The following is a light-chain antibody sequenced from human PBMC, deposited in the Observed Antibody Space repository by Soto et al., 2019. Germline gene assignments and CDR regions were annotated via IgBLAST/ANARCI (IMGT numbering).Light chain of an antibody. V-gene: IGLV1-44*01. CDR1: SSNIGTNT. Sequence: QSALTQPPSASGTPGQRVTISCSGSSSNIGTNTVNWYQQFPRSAPKLLMYSSNQRPSGLPDRFSGSKSGTSASLAISGLQSEDEADYYCAAWDGSLNVVLFGGGTKLTVL. CDR3: AAWDGSLNVVL. CDR2: SSN. J-gene: IGLJ3*02.